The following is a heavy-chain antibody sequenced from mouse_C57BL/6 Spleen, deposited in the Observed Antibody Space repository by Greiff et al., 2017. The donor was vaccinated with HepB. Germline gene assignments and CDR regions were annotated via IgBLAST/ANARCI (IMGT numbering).Heavy chain of an antibody. CDR1: GFTFSSYG. Sequence: EVMLVESGGDLVKPGGSLKLSCAASGFTFSSYGMSWVRQTPDKRLEWVATISSGGSYTYYPDSVKGRFTISRDNAKNTLYLQMSSLKSEDTAMYYCARFPSFAYWGQGILVTVSA. V-gene: IGHV5-6*01. CDR2: ISSGGSYT. J-gene: IGHJ3*01. CDR3: ARFPSFAY.